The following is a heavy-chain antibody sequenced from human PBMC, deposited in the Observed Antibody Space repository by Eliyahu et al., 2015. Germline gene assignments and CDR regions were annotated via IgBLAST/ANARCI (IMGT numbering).Heavy chain of an antibody. CDR3: ARGKRTYDSSGPFDY. Sequence: QVRLQQWGTGLLKSSEALSLTCAVYGESFSGYYWSWIRQPPGQGLEWMGEINHSGITNFNPSLKSRVSMSVDTSKNQFSLKVTSVTAADTAVYYCARGKRTYDSSGPFDYWGQGTLVTVSS. CDR1: GESFSGYY. V-gene: IGHV4-34*01. CDR2: INHSGIT. D-gene: IGHD3-22*01. J-gene: IGHJ4*02.